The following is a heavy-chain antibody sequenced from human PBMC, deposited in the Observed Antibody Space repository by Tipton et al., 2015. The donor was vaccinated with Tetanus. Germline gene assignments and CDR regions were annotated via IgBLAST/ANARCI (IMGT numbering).Heavy chain of an antibody. CDR2: INHSGIT. CDR3: ARVGDTAMAPVAY. Sequence: TLSLTCAVYGGSFSDYYWSWIRQPPGKGLEWIGEINHSGITNYNPSLKSRVTISLDTSENQFSLKLTSVTAADTALYYCARVGDTAMAPVAYWGQGTLVTVSS. CDR1: GGSFSDYY. V-gene: IGHV4-34*01. J-gene: IGHJ4*02. D-gene: IGHD5-18*01.